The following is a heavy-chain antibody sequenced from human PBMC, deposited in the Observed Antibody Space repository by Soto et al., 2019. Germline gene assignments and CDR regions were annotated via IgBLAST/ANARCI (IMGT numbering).Heavy chain of an antibody. D-gene: IGHD5-18*01. CDR3: ARGLGNSYGLLFDY. CDR2: ISGSGGST. CDR1: GFTFSSFA. V-gene: IGHV3-23*01. Sequence: EVQLLESGGGLVQPGGSLRLSCAASGFTFSSFAMSWVRQAPGKGLEWVSAISGSGGSTSYAQKFQGRVTMTRDTSTSTVYMELSSLRSEDTAVYYCARGLGNSYGLLFDYWGQGTLVTVSS. J-gene: IGHJ4*02.